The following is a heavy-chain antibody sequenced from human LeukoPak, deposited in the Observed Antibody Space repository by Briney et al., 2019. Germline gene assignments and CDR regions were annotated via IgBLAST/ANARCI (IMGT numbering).Heavy chain of an antibody. V-gene: IGHV4-39*07. J-gene: IGHJ4*02. D-gene: IGHD2-15*01. CDR1: GGSISSSSYY. CDR3: ARAEGYTPRLIFDY. CDR2: IYYSGST. Sequence: SETLSLTCTVSGGSISSSSYYWGWIRQPPGKGLEWIGSIYYSGSTYYNPSLKSRVTISVDTSKNQFSLKLSSVTAADTAVYYCARAEGYTPRLIFDYWGQGTLVTVSS.